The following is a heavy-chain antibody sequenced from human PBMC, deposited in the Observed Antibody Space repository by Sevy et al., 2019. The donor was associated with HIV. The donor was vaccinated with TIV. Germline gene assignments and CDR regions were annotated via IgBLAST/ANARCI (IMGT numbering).Heavy chain of an antibody. CDR1: GFTFSSYE. D-gene: IGHD2-15*01. CDR3: VTQDRTYSEVNWFDT. CDR2: ISSSGDTI. J-gene: IGHJ5*02. V-gene: IGHV3-48*03. Sequence: GGCLRLSCAASGFTFSSYEMNWVRQAPGKGLEWVSYISSSGDTIYYSDSVRGRFTISRDNAKNSLSLQMNTLRAEDTAVYYCVTQDRTYSEVNWFDTWGQGTLVTVSS.